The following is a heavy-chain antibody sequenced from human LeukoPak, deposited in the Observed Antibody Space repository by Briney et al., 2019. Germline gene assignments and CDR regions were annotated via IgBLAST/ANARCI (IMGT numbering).Heavy chain of an antibody. Sequence: SETLSLTCTVSGGFISSYYWSWIRQPPGKGLEWIGYFSYSGSTHYNPSLESRVTISIDTSKNHFSLKLTSVTAADTAVYYCAREVGGTGYYFDYWGQGSLVTVSS. J-gene: IGHJ4*02. V-gene: IGHV4-59*01. CDR1: GGFISSYY. CDR2: FSYSGST. D-gene: IGHD1-26*01. CDR3: AREVGGTGYYFDY.